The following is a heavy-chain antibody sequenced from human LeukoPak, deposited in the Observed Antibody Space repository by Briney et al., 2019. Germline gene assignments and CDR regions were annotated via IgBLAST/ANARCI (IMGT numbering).Heavy chain of an antibody. V-gene: IGHV3-33*08. Sequence: GGSLRLSCAASGFTFSSYAMSWVRQAPGKGLEWVAVIWYDGSNKYYADSVKGRFTISRDNSKNTLYLQMNSLRAEDTAVYYCARDFVVVVAATARRYGMDVWGQGTTVTVSS. CDR2: IWYDGSNK. CDR3: ARDFVVVVAATARRYGMDV. CDR1: GFTFSSYA. J-gene: IGHJ6*02. D-gene: IGHD2-15*01.